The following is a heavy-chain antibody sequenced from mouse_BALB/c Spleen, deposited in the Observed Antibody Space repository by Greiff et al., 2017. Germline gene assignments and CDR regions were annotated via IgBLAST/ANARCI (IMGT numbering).Heavy chain of an antibody. CDR3: TRDQDGYCYFDY. Sequence: EVQLVESGGGLVKPGGSLKLSCAASGFTFSSYTMSWVRQTPEKRLEWVATISSGGSYTYYPDSVKGRFTISRDNAKNTLYLQMSSLKSEDTAMYYCTRDQDGYCYFDYWGQGTTLTVSS. V-gene: IGHV5-6-4*01. J-gene: IGHJ2*01. D-gene: IGHD2-3*01. CDR1: GFTFSSYT. CDR2: ISSGGSYT.